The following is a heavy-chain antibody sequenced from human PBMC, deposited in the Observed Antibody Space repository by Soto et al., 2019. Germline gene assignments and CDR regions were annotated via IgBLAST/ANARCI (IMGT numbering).Heavy chain of an antibody. CDR3: AHRRYTGYYFDY. Sequence: QITLKESGPTLVKPTQTLTLTCTFSGFSLSTSGVGVGWIRQPPGKALEWLALIYWDDDKRYSPSLKSRLTITKDTSKNQVVLTITNMDPVDTATYYCAHRRYTGYYFDYWGQGTLVTVSS. D-gene: IGHD3-9*01. CDR2: IYWDDDK. V-gene: IGHV2-5*02. J-gene: IGHJ4*02. CDR1: GFSLSTSGVG.